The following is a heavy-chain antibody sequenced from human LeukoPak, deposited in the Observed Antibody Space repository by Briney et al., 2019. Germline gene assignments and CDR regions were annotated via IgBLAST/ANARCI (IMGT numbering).Heavy chain of an antibody. V-gene: IGHV5-51*01. CDR1: GYSFTSYW. CDR3: ARSSSYCSSTSCYAGRYFDD. Sequence: GESLKISCKGSGYSFTSYWIGWVRQLPGKGLVWMGIIYPGDSDTRYSPSFQGQVTISADKSISTAYLQWSSLKASGTGIYYSARSSSYCSSTSCYAGRYFDDWGQVALVTFSS. CDR2: IYPGDSDT. J-gene: IGHJ4*02. D-gene: IGHD2-2*01.